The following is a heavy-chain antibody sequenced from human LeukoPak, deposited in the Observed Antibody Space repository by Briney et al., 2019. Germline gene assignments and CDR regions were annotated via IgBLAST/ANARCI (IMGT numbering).Heavy chain of an antibody. D-gene: IGHD3-9*01. J-gene: IGHJ4*02. CDR3: ARDASEEAYYDILTGYYTITHFDY. Sequence: SVKVSCKASGGTFSSYAISWVRQAPGQGLEWMGGIIPIFGTANYAQKFQGRVTITADKSTSTAYMELSSLRSEDTAVYYCARDASEEAYYDILTGYYTITHFDYWGQGTLVTVSS. V-gene: IGHV1-69*06. CDR1: GGTFSSYA. CDR2: IIPIFGTA.